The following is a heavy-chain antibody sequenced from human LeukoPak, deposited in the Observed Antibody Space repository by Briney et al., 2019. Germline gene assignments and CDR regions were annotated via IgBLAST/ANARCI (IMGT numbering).Heavy chain of an antibody. CDR1: GFTFTNYA. V-gene: IGHV3-23*01. J-gene: IGHJ3*01. CDR3: GKDGGSFCSGGRCSPDDCFDL. Sequence: GGSLRLSCAASGFTFTNYAMSWVRQAPGKGLEWVSRISGSGGKTYYTDSVKGRFTISRDNSKNTLYVQMNSLRAEDTAVYYCGKDGGSFCSGGRCSPDDCFDLWGQGTMVTVSS. D-gene: IGHD2-15*01. CDR2: ISGSGGKT.